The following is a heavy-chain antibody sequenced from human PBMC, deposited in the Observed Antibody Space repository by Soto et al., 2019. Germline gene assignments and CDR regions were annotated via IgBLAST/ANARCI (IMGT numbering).Heavy chain of an antibody. J-gene: IGHJ4*02. V-gene: IGHV3-30*19. CDR2: TSYDGTNN. Sequence: QVQLVESGGGVVQPGTSLRLSCVGSGFTFRSYVIHWVRQAPGKGLEWVALTSYDGTNNYYGDSVKGRFTISRDNSKNTVDLQMDSLRLEATSLYSCARWGTTGGLDVWGPGTLVSVSS. CDR3: ARWGTTGGLDV. CDR1: GFTFRSYV. D-gene: IGHD3-16*01.